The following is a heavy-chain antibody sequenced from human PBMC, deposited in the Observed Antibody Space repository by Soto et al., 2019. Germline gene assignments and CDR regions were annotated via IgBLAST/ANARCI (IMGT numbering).Heavy chain of an antibody. CDR2: TYYRSKWYN. CDR1: GDTVSSTSAA. J-gene: IGHJ4*02. Sequence: SQTLSLTCVISGDTVSSTSAAWTWIRQSPSRGLEWVGRTYYRSKWYNDYAVSVKGRIIINSDTSKNQLSLQLNSVTPDDTAVYYCARDSSGYGPFDYWGQGTLVTVSS. V-gene: IGHV6-1*01. D-gene: IGHD5-12*01. CDR3: ARDSSGYGPFDY.